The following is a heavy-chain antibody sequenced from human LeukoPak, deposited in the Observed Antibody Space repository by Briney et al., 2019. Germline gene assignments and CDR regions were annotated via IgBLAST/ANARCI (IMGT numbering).Heavy chain of an antibody. V-gene: IGHV1-46*01. J-gene: IGHJ4*02. CDR2: IYSRDGST. CDR1: GYTFTSYY. CDR3: ARDQEGFDY. Sequence: ASVKVSCKASGYTFTSYYIHEVRQAPGQGLEWMGMIYSRDGSTCYAQKFQGRVTVTRDTSTSTVHMELSGLRSDDTAVYYCARDQEGFDYWGQGTLVTVSS.